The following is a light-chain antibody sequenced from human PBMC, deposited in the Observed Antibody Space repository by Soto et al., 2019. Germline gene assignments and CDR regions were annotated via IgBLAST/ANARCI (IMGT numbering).Light chain of an antibody. J-gene: IGLJ2*01. V-gene: IGLV2-23*02. CDR2: EVT. CDR3: CSYAGNNTLI. CDR1: RSDVGSYNF. Sequence: QSALTQPASVSGSPGQSITISCTGTRSDVGSYNFVSWYRQYPGTAPQLILYEVTQRASGISNRFSGSKSGNTASLTISDLQTEDETDYYCCSYAGNNTLIFGGGTNSPS.